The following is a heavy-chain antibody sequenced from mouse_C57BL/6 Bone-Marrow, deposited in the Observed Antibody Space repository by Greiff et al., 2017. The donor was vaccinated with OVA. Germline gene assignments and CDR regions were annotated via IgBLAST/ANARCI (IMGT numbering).Heavy chain of an antibody. CDR3: ARPYDYEAWFAY. CDR2: ISSGSSTI. V-gene: IGHV5-17*01. D-gene: IGHD2-4*01. J-gene: IGHJ3*01. Sequence: EVKLVESGGGLVKPGGSLKLSCAASGFTFSDYGMHWVRQAPEKGLEWVAYISSGSSTISYADTVKGRFTISRDNAKNTLFLQMTSLRSEDTAMYYCARPYDYEAWFAYWGQGTLVTVSA. CDR1: GFTFSDYG.